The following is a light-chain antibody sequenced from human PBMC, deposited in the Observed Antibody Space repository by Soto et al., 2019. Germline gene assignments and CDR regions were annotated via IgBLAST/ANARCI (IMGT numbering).Light chain of an antibody. CDR3: GTWDSSLSAGV. V-gene: IGLV1-51*02. Sequence: QSVLTQPTSVSAAPGQKVTISCSGSSSNIGNNYVSWYQQLPGTAPKLLIYENNKRPSGIPDRFSGSKSGTSATLGITGLQSGDEADYYCGTWDSSLSAGVFGGGTQLTVL. CDR1: SSNIGNNY. CDR2: ENN. J-gene: IGLJ3*02.